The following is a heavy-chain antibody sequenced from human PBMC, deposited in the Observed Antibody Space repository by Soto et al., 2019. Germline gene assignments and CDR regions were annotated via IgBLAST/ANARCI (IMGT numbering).Heavy chain of an antibody. CDR3: AGASIAAAGTTDFDY. CDR1: GGSISTSRSY. CDR2: IYYSGST. V-gene: IGHV4-39*07. J-gene: IGHJ4*02. D-gene: IGHD6-13*01. Sequence: SETLSLTCNVSGGSISTSRSYWAWIRPPPGKGLEWIGNIYYSGSTNYNPSLKSRVTISVDTSKNQFSLKLSSVTAADTAVYYCAGASIAAAGTTDFDYWGQGTLVTVSS.